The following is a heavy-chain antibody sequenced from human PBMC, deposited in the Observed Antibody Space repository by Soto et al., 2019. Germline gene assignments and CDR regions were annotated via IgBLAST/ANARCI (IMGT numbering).Heavy chain of an antibody. J-gene: IGHJ3*02. Sequence: GGSLRLSCAASGFTFIYAWMNWVRQAPGKGLEWVGRIKSKVDGGTTDYTAPVKGRFTISRDDSISTLYLQMNGLKTEDTAVYYCTTTPQAYMVRGVLDAFDIWGQGTVVTVSS. CDR2: IKSKVDGGTT. V-gene: IGHV3-15*07. CDR3: TTTPQAYMVRGVLDAFDI. D-gene: IGHD3-10*01. CDR1: GFTFIYAW.